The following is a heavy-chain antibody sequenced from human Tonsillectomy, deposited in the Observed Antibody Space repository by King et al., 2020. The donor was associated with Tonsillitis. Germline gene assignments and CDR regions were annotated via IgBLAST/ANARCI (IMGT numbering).Heavy chain of an antibody. Sequence: VQLVESGAEVKKPGASLRVSCTASGYTFVDYAVHWFRRAPGQGIEWMGWIKLDRGGTNSAQRVKGRVTMTRDTSISTAYMELSRLSSDDTAVYYCARVGVTGVPGIFDLWGQGTLVTVSS. CDR2: IKLDRGGT. CDR3: ARVGVTGVPGIFDL. J-gene: IGHJ4*02. CDR1: GYTFVDYA. V-gene: IGHV1-2*02. D-gene: IGHD3-16*01.